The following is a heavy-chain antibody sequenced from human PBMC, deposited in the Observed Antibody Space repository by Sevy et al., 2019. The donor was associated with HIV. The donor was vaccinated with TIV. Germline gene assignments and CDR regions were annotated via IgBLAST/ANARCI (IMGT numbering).Heavy chain of an antibody. CDR2: INHSGST. V-gene: IGHV4-34*01. J-gene: IGHJ6*02. CDR1: GGSFSGYY. CDR3: AREDYDFWSGYYKGSYGMDV. Sequence: SETLSLTCAVYGGSFSGYYWSWIRQPPGKGLEWIGEINHSGSTNYNPSLKSRVTISVDTSKNQFSLKLSSVNAADTAVYYCAREDYDFWSGYYKGSYGMDVWGQGTTVTVSS. D-gene: IGHD3-3*01.